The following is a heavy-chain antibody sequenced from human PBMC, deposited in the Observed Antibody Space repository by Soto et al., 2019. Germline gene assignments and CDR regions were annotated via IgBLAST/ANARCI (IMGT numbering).Heavy chain of an antibody. CDR2: IYWDDDK. D-gene: IGHD2-2*01. J-gene: IGHJ5*02. V-gene: IGHV2-5*02. CDR3: AHKRGYQLLRGWFDP. Sequence: QITLKESGPTLVKPTQTLTLTCTFSGFSLSTSGVGVGWIRQPPGKALEWLALIYWDDDKRYSPSLKSRLTITKDTSKNQVVLTMTNMDPVDTATYYCAHKRGYQLLRGWFDPWGHGTLVTVSS. CDR1: GFSLSTSGVG.